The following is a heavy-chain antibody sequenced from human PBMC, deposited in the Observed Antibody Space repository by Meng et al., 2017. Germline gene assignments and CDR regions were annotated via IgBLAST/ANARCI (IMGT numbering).Heavy chain of an antibody. Sequence: SETLSLTCTVSGDSISSSIYYWGWIRQPPGKGLEWIGTLYYTGSTNYNSSLKSRLTISVDTSKNQFSLTLNSVTAADPAVYYCVRGASRPGCDAGHCYKAWFDPWGQGTLVTVSS. D-gene: IGHD2-21*02. V-gene: IGHV4-39*07. CDR2: LYYTGST. J-gene: IGHJ5*02. CDR1: GDSISSSIYY. CDR3: VRGASRPGCDAGHCYKAWFDP.